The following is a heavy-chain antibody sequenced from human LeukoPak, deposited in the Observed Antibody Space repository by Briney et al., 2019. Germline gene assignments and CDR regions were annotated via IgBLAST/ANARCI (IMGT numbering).Heavy chain of an antibody. CDR2: ISYDGSNK. CDR3: ARSHGPDYYYGMDV. V-gene: IGHV3-30-3*01. J-gene: IGHJ6*02. Sequence: GGSLRLSCAASGFTFSSYAMDWVRQAPGNGLEWVAVISYDGSNKYYADSVKGRFTISRDNSKTTLYLQMNSLRAEDTAVYYCARSHGPDYYYGMDVWGQGTTVTVSS. CDR1: GFTFSSYA. D-gene: IGHD4-17*01.